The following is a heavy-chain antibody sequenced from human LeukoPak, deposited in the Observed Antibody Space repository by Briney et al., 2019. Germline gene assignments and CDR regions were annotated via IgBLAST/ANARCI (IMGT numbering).Heavy chain of an antibody. V-gene: IGHV3-21*01. Sequence: AGGSLRLSCAASGFTFSIYSMNWVRQAPGKGLEWVSSISSSSSYIYYADSVKGRFTISRDNAKNSLYLQMNSLRAEDTAVYYCARDLAKSSSSPVYWGQGTLVTVSS. CDR1: GFTFSIYS. D-gene: IGHD6-6*01. CDR2: ISSSSSYI. J-gene: IGHJ4*02. CDR3: ARDLAKSSSSPVY.